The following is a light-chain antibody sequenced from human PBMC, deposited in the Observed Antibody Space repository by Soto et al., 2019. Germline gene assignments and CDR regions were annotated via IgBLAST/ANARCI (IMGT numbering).Light chain of an antibody. Sequence: EIVMPTSLATMSVYPWERATLSCRASQSVSSNYLAWYQQKPGQAPRLLIYGASTRATGSPDRFSGSVCGADFALTISSLEFGDSALYYCQQYGSSPTWTFSQGTKVDIK. CDR2: GAS. J-gene: IGKJ1*01. V-gene: IGKV3-20*01. CDR3: QQYGSSPTWT. CDR1: QSVSSNY.